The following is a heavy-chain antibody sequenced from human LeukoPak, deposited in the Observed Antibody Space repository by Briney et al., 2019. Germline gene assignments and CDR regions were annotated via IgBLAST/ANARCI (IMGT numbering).Heavy chain of an antibody. CDR3: ARRVVPAASDY. CDR1: GFTFSSYS. Sequence: GGSLRLSCAASGFTFSSYSMNWVRQAPGKGLEWVSYISSSSSTIYYADSVKGRFTISRDNAKNSLYLQMNSLRAEDTAVYYCARRVVPAASDYWGQGTLVTVSS. V-gene: IGHV3-48*01. D-gene: IGHD2-2*01. J-gene: IGHJ4*02. CDR2: ISSSSSTI.